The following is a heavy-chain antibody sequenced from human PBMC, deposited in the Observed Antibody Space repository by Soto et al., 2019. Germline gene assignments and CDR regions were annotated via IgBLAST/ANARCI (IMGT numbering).Heavy chain of an antibody. V-gene: IGHV1-69*13. CDR1: GGTFSSYA. CDR3: ARSEYCYDSCGYWAFDI. CDR2: IIPIFGTA. Sequence: ASVKVSCKASGGTFSSYAISWVRQAPGQGLEWMGGIIPIFGTANYAQKFQGRVTITADESTSTAYMELSSLRSEDTAVYYCARSEYCYDSCGYWAFDIWGQGTMVTVSS. J-gene: IGHJ3*02. D-gene: IGHD3-22*01.